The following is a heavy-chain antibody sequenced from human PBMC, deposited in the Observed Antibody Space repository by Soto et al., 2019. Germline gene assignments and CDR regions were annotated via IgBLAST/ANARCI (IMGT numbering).Heavy chain of an antibody. D-gene: IGHD6-19*01. V-gene: IGHV4-34*01. CDR3: ATTQWLHYYYGMDV. CDR2: INHSGST. J-gene: IGHJ6*02. CDR1: GGSFSGYY. Sequence: SETLSLTCAVYGGSFSGYYWSWIRQPPGKGLEWIGEINHSGSTNYNPPLKSRVTISVDTSKNQFSLKLSSVTAADTAVYYCATTQWLHYYYGMDVWGQGTTVTVSS.